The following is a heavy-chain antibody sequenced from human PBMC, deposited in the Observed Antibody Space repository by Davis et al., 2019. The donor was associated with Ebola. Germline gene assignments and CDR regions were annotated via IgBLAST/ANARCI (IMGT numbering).Heavy chain of an antibody. V-gene: IGHV4-61*09. Sequence: SETLSLTCTVSGDSISSGSYYWAWIRQPAGKGLEWIGHIYTRGTTNCNPSLKSRVTISGDTSKNQFSLKLRSVTAADTAVYFCARLSGLFSSSSGALYFDLWGRGTLVTVSS. CDR2: IYTRGTT. J-gene: IGHJ2*01. D-gene: IGHD6-6*01. CDR3: ARLSGLFSSSSGALYFDL. CDR1: GDSISSGSYY.